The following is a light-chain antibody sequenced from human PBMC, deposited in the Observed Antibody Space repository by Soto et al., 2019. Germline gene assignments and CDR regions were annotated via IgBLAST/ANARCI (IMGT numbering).Light chain of an antibody. Sequence: ESVLTPSPGTLSLSPGERATLSCRASQSVSNNYLAWYQQKPGQAPRLLIYGASNRATGIPDRFSGSGSGTYFTHTISRLEPEDFALYYCQQYGGSPIPFGQGTRLEVK. V-gene: IGKV3-20*01. J-gene: IGKJ5*01. CDR3: QQYGGSPIP. CDR2: GAS. CDR1: QSVSNNY.